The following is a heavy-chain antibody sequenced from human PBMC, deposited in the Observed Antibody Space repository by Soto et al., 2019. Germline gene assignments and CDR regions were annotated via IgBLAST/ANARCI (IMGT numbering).Heavy chain of an antibody. J-gene: IGHJ6*02. Sequence: ASVKVSCKASGYTFTSYAMHWVRQAPGQRLEWMGWINAGNGNTKYSQKFQGRVTITRDTSASTAYMELSSLRSEDTAVYYCARYPQPGGTIWDYYYGMDVWGQGTTVTVSS. CDR3: ARYPQPGGTIWDYYYGMDV. D-gene: IGHD1-26*01. CDR1: GYTFTSYA. CDR2: INAGNGNT. V-gene: IGHV1-3*01.